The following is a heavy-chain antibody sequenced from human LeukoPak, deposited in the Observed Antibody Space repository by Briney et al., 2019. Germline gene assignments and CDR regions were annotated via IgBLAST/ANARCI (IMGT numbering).Heavy chain of an antibody. Sequence: ASVNVSCKASGYTFTSYYMHWVRQAPGQGLEWMGIINPSGGSTSYAQKFQGRVTMTRDTSTSTVYIELSSLRSEDTAVYYCSXXXXXXXXXXXXGSIEYYFDYWGQGTLVTVSS. CDR2: INPSGGST. J-gene: IGHJ4*02. CDR3: SXXXXXXXXXXXXGSIEYYFDY. D-gene: IGHD2/OR15-2a*01. CDR1: GYTFTSYY. V-gene: IGHV1-46*01.